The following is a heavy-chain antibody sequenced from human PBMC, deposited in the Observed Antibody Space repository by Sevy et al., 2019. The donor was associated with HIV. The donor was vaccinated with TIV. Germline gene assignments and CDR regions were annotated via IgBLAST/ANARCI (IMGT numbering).Heavy chain of an antibody. Sequence: GGSLRLSCAASGFTFSSYSMNWVRQAPGKGLEWVSYISSSSSTIYYADSVKRRFTISRDNAKNSLYLQMNSLRDEDTAVYYCARLYYDYVCGSYPFKDFDYWGQGTLVTVSS. CDR3: ARLYYDYVCGSYPFKDFDY. J-gene: IGHJ4*02. CDR2: ISSSSSTI. D-gene: IGHD3-16*01. V-gene: IGHV3-48*02. CDR1: GFTFSSYS.